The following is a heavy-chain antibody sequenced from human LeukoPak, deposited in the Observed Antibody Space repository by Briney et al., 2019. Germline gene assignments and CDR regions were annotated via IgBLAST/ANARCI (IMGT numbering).Heavy chain of an antibody. V-gene: IGHV4-38-2*02. J-gene: IGHJ4*02. Sequence: SETLSLTCTVSGYSISSGYYWGWIRPPPGKGLEWIGSIYHSGSTYYNPSLKSRVTISVDTSKNQFSLKLSSVTAADTAVYYCARTYYYDSSGYYHYSLWGQGTLVTVSS. D-gene: IGHD3-22*01. CDR3: ARTYYYDSSGYYHYSL. CDR1: GYSISSGYY. CDR2: IYHSGST.